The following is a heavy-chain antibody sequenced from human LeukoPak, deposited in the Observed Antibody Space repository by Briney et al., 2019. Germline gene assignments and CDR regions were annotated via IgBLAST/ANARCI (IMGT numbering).Heavy chain of an antibody. CDR2: ISWNSGSI. Sequence: GRSLRLSCAASGFTFDDYAMHWVRQAPGKGLEWVSGISWNSGSIGYADSVKGRFTISRDNAKNSLYLQMNSLRAEDTALYYCAKGHSSSWYSDYFDYWDQGTLVTVSS. V-gene: IGHV3-9*01. CDR3: AKGHSSSWYSDYFDY. D-gene: IGHD6-13*01. J-gene: IGHJ4*02. CDR1: GFTFDDYA.